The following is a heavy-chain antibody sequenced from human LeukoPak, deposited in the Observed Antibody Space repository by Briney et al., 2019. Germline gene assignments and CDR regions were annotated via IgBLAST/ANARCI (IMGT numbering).Heavy chain of an antibody. CDR2: YNGNT. Sequence: YNGNTNYAQNLQGRVTMTTDTSTSTAYMELRSLRSDDTAVYYCARDDIVVVPAAMGFDYWGQGTLVTVSS. J-gene: IGHJ4*02. D-gene: IGHD2-2*01. V-gene: IGHV1-18*01. CDR3: ARDDIVVVPAAMGFDY.